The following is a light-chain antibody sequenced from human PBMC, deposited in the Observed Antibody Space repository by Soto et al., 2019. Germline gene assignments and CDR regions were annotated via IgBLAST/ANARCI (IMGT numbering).Light chain of an antibody. Sequence: QSVLTQPASVSGSPGQSITISCTGTSSDIGAYRYVSWYQQHAGKAPKLMIFDVSNRPSGVSNRFSGSKSGNTASLTISGLQPEDEADYYCSSYTSSATPVVFGGGTKVTVL. J-gene: IGLJ2*01. CDR1: SSDIGAYRY. V-gene: IGLV2-14*01. CDR2: DVS. CDR3: SSYTSSATPVV.